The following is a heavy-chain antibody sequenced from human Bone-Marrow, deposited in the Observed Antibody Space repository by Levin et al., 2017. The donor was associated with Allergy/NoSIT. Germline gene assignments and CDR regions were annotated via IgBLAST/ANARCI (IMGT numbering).Heavy chain of an antibody. J-gene: IGHJ4*02. CDR1: GFTFSTYD. CDR2: ISYDGNNR. V-gene: IGHV3-30*04. D-gene: IGHD6-19*01. CDR3: VREVEFSTGWRKGRFDY. Sequence: PGGSLRLSCAASGFTFSTYDIHWVRQAPGKGLEWVTVISYDGNNRFYADSVKGRFSISRDNSRNTVDLHMNSLRPEDTAIYYCVREVEFSTGWRKGRFDYWGQGTLVTVSS.